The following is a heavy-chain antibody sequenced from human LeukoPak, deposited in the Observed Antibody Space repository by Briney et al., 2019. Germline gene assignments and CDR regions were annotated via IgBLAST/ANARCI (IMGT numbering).Heavy chain of an antibody. J-gene: IGHJ4*02. Sequence: GASVTVSCKASGYTFTSYGISWVRQAPGQGLEWMGWISAYNGNTNYAQKLQGRVTMTTDTSTSTAYMELRSLRSDDTAVYYCARVLYYGSGSYYMRYFDYWGQGTLVTVSS. CDR2: ISAYNGNT. CDR3: ARVLYYGSGSYYMRYFDY. V-gene: IGHV1-18*04. CDR1: GYTFTSYG. D-gene: IGHD3-10*01.